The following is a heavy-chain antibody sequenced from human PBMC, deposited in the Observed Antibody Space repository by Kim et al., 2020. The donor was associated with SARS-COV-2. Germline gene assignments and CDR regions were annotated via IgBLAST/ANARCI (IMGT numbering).Heavy chain of an antibody. CDR3: ASDIVGAFDI. D-gene: IGHD2-15*01. CDR1: GGSISSSSYY. J-gene: IGHJ3*02. Sequence: SETLSLTCTVSGGSISSSSYYWGWIRQPPGKGLEWIGSIYYSGSTYYNPSLKSRVTISVDTSKNQFSLKLSSVTAADTAVYYCASDIVGAFDIWGQGTMVTVSS. V-gene: IGHV4-39*01. CDR2: IYYSGST.